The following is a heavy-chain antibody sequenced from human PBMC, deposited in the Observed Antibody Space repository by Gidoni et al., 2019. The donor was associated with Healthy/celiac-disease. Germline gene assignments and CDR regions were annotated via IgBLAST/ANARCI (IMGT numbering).Heavy chain of an antibody. CDR3: ARDSTSSCGGDCYYFDY. CDR2: IIPICGTA. D-gene: IGHD2-21*02. Sequence: QVQLVQSGAEVKKPGSSVKVSCKASVGTFSSYAISWVRQAPGQGLEWMGGIIPICGTANYAQKFQGRVTITADESTSTAYMELSSLRSEDTAVYYCARDSTSSCGGDCYYFDYWGQGTLVTVSS. CDR1: VGTFSSYA. V-gene: IGHV1-69*01. J-gene: IGHJ4*02.